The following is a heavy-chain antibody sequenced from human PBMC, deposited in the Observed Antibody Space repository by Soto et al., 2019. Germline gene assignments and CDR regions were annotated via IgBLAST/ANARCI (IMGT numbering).Heavy chain of an antibody. Sequence: QVQLQESGPGLVKPSQTLSLTCTVSGGPISSGGYYWSWIRQHPGKGLEWIGYIYYSGSTYYNPSLKSRVTISVDTSKNQFSLKLSSVTAADTAVYYCARIRKWSLYYFDYWGQGTLVTVSS. D-gene: IGHD2-8*01. CDR1: GGPISSGGYY. J-gene: IGHJ4*02. CDR2: IYYSGST. V-gene: IGHV4-31*03. CDR3: ARIRKWSLYYFDY.